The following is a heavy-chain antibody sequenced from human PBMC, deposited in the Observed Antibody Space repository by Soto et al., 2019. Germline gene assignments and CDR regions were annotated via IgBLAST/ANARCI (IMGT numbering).Heavy chain of an antibody. CDR1: GGSFSGYS. CDR2: INHSGST. D-gene: IGHD6-13*01. J-gene: IGHJ5*02. CDR3: ATKQLLDWLDP. V-gene: IGHV4-34*01. Sequence: PSETLSLTCAVYGGSFSGYSWSWIRQPPGKGLEWIGEINHSGSTNYNPSLKSRVTISVDTSKNQFSLKLSSVTAADTAVYYCATKQLLDWLDPWGQGTLVTVSS.